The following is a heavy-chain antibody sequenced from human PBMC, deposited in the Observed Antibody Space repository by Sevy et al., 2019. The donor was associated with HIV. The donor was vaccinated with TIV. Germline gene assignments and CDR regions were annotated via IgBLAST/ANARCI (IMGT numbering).Heavy chain of an antibody. Sequence: ASVKVSCKASGYTFTGYYMHWVRQAPGQGLEWMGWINPNSGGTNYAQKFQGRVTMTRDTSISTAYMELSRLRSDDTAVYYCARDCRNYYDSSGYYYVDYWGQGTLVTVSS. J-gene: IGHJ4*02. CDR3: ARDCRNYYDSSGYYYVDY. V-gene: IGHV1-2*02. D-gene: IGHD3-22*01. CDR1: GYTFTGYY. CDR2: INPNSGGT.